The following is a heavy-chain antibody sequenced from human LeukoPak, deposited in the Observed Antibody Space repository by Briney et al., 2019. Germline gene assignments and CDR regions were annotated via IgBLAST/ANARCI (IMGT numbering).Heavy chain of an antibody. D-gene: IGHD3-10*01. V-gene: IGHV7-4-1*02. Sequence: GASVKVSCKASGYTFTSYGISWVRQAPGQGLEWMGWINTNTGNPTYAQGFTGRFVFSLDTSVSTAYLQISSLKAEDTAVYYCARTSADRGIGPSEFDYWGQGTLVTVSS. CDR2: INTNTGNP. CDR3: ARTSADRGIGPSEFDY. CDR1: GYTFTSYG. J-gene: IGHJ4*02.